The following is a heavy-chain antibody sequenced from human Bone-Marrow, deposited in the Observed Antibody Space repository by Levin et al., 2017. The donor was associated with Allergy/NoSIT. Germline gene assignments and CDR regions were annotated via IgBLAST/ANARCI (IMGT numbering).Heavy chain of an antibody. CDR1: GYTFTSFY. J-gene: IGHJ4*02. CDR2: INPSGGTA. CDR3: ARGPHYDFWSGYRTDLYYFEY. D-gene: IGHD3-3*01. V-gene: IGHV1-46*01. Sequence: ASVKVSCKATGYTFTSFYVHWVRQAPGQGLEWMGIINPSGGTARFPQKFQGRVTLTRDTSTSTLYMEMNNLRSEDTAVYFCARGPHYDFWSGYRTDLYYFEYWGQGTLVTVSS.